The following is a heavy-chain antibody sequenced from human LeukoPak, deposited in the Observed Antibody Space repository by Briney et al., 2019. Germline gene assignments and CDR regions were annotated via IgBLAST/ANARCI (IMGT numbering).Heavy chain of an antibody. J-gene: IGHJ4*02. CDR2: INSDGSSL. V-gene: IGHV3-74*01. D-gene: IGHD1-26*01. CDR1: GFTFSSYW. Sequence: GGSLRLSCAASGFTFSSYWVQWVRQAPGKGLVWISRINSDGSSLSYADSVKGRFTISRGNAKNTVYLQMNSLRAEDTAVYYCARSRYTGSHFDYWGQGTLVTVSS. CDR3: ARSRYTGSHFDY.